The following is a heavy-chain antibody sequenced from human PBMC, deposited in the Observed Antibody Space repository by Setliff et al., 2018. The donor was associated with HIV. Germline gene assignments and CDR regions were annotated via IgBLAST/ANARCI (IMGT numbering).Heavy chain of an antibody. CDR2: IYTSGST. CDR3: ARRPYSSGRFDP. CDR1: GGSISEYY. J-gene: IGHJ5*02. V-gene: IGHV4-4*08. D-gene: IGHD6-19*01. Sequence: SETLSLTCTVSGGSISEYYWSWIRQPLGKGLEWIGYIYTSGSTSYNPSLKSRVTISVDPSQNQFFLRLTSVTAADTSVCFCARRPYSSGRFDPWGQGTLVTVSS.